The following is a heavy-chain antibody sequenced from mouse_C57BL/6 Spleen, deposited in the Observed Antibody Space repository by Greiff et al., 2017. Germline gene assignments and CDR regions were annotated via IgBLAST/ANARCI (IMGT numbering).Heavy chain of an antibody. D-gene: IGHD1-1*01. CDR3: ARDITTVVATPDYFDY. Sequence: QVQLQQPGTELVKPGASVKLSCKASGYTFTSYWMHWVKQRPGQGLEWIGNINPSNGGTNYNEKFKSKATLTVDKSSSTAYMQLSSLTSEDSAVYYCARDITTVVATPDYFDYWGQGTTLTVSS. CDR2: INPSNGGT. V-gene: IGHV1-53*01. CDR1: GYTFTSYW. J-gene: IGHJ2*01.